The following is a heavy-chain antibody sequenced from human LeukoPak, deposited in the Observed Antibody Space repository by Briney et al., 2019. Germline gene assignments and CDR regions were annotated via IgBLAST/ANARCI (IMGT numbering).Heavy chain of an antibody. CDR2: IYHSEST. D-gene: IGHD1-26*01. J-gene: IGHJ4*02. CDR3: ARGTSYSGATFLY. Sequence: SETLSLTCTVSGGSISSFYWNWIRQPPGKGLEWIGYIYHSESTNYNPSLKGRVTISADTSKNQFSLKLSSVTAADTAVYYCARGTSYSGATFLYWGQGTLVTVSS. CDR1: GGSISSFY. V-gene: IGHV4-59*01.